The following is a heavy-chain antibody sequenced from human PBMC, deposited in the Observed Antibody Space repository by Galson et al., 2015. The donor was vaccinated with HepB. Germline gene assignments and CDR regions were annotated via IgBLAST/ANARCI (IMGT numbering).Heavy chain of an antibody. D-gene: IGHD3-16*01. CDR3: AKDPGGEIYFDY. CDR2: ISGSGSNT. V-gene: IGHV3-23*01. CDR1: GFTFSSYA. J-gene: IGHJ4*02. Sequence: LRLSCAASGFTFSSYAMSWVRQAPGKGLEWVSTISGSGSNTYSADSVKGRFTISRDNSKNTLYLQMDSLRADDTAVYYCAKDPGGEIYFDYWGQGTLVTVSS.